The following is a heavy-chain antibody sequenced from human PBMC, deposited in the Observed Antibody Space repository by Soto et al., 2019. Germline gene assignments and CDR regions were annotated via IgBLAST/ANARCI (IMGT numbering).Heavy chain of an antibody. CDR3: ARLQAAAGDNDLTVDY. J-gene: IGHJ4*02. CDR2: IDPSDSYT. V-gene: IGHV5-10-1*01. Sequence: GEFMKISCNGSGCSCVSFCSSWVRQMHGKGLEWMGRIDPSDSYTNYSPSFQGHVTISADKSISTAYLQWSSLKASDTAMYYCARLQAAAGDNDLTVDYWGQGTLVTSPQ. CDR1: GCSCVSFC. D-gene: IGHD6-13*01.